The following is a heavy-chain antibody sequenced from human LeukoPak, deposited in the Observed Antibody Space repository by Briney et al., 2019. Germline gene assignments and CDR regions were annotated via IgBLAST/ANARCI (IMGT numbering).Heavy chain of an antibody. J-gene: IGHJ3*02. CDR3: AREEAAAVDDAFDK. V-gene: IGHV4-59*12. D-gene: IGHD6-13*01. CDR2: IYYSGST. CDR1: GGSISSYY. Sequence: PSETLSLTCTVSGGSISSYYWSWIRQPPGKGLEWIGYIYYSGSTNYNPSLKSRVTISVDTSKNQFSLKLSSVTAADTAVYYCAREEAAAVDDAFDKWGQGTMVTVSS.